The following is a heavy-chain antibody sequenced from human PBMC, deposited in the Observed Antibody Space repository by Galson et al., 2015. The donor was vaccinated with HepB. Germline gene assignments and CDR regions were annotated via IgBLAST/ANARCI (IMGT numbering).Heavy chain of an antibody. Sequence: SLRLSCAASGFTFSSYAMHWVRQAPGKGLEWVAVISYDGSNKYYADSVKGRFTISRDNSKNTLYLQMNSLRAEDTAVYYCARALIPYSSGLDYWGQGTLVTVSS. CDR2: ISYDGSNK. CDR1: GFTFSSYA. J-gene: IGHJ4*02. V-gene: IGHV3-30*04. D-gene: IGHD6-19*01. CDR3: ARALIPYSSGLDY.